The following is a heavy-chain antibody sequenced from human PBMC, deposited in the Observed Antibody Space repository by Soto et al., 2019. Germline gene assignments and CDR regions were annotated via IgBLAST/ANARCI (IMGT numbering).Heavy chain of an antibody. V-gene: IGHV4-4*07. Sequence: PSETLSLTCSVSGGPINSNYWNWMRQPAGKGLEWIGRVHVSGDTNYNPSLSSRVTMSVDRSTNQFSLKLTSVNAADTAIYYCAREIQGPLGWFGPWGQGTLVTVSS. D-gene: IGHD5-18*01. CDR2: VHVSGDT. J-gene: IGHJ5*02. CDR3: AREIQGPLGWFGP. CDR1: GGPINSNY.